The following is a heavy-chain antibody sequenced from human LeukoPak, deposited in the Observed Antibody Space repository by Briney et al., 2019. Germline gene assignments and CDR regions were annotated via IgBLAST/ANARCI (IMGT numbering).Heavy chain of an antibody. CDR1: GFTFSSYA. CDR3: AKEWRGATVAHAFDI. CDR2: ISGSGGSI. V-gene: IGHV3-23*01. D-gene: IGHD1-26*01. Sequence: GGFLRLSCAASGFTFSSYAMNWVRQAPGKGLEWVSGISGSGGSIYYADSVKGRFTISRDNSKNTLYLQMNSLRAEDTAVYYCAKEWRGATVAHAFDIWGQGTMVTVSS. J-gene: IGHJ3*02.